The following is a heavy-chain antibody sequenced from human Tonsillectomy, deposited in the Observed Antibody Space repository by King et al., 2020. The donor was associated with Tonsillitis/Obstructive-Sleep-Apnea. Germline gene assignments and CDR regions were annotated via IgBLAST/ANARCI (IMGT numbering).Heavy chain of an antibody. CDR1: GYTLTELS. D-gene: IGHD3-10*01. V-gene: IGHV1-24*01. CDR2: FDPEDGET. J-gene: IGHJ6*03. CDR3: ATGPRRTMVQIYYYYMDV. Sequence: QLVQSGAEVRKPGASVKVSCKVSGYTLTELSINWVRQAPGKGLEWMGGFDPEDGETVYAQKFQGRVTMTEDTSTDTAYMELSSLRSEDTAVYYCATGPRRTMVQIYYYYMDVWGKGTTVTVSS.